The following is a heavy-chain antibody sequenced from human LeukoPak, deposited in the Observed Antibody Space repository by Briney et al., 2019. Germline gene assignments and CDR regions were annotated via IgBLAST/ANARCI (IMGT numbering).Heavy chain of an antibody. CDR1: GGSISSSSYY. J-gene: IGHJ4*02. D-gene: IGHD3-9*01. CDR2: IYYSGST. CDR3: ARTKYYDILTGYYRPSDWYYFDY. V-gene: IGHV4-39*07. Sequence: PSETLSLTCTVSGGSISSSSYYWGWIRQPPGKGLEWIGSIYYSGSTNYNPSLKSRVTISVDTSKNQFSLKLSSVTAADTAVYYCARTKYYDILTGYYRPSDWYYFDYWGQGTLVTVSS.